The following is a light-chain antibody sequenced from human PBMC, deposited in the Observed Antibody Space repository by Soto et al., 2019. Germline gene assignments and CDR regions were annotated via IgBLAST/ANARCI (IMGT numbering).Light chain of an antibody. Sequence: EIVLTQSPDTLSLSPGERATLSCRASQSIRSERLAWYQQKPGQAPRLVIFDASNRASGMPERFSGSGSGTDFTLTIARLGHEDFAVYYCQEYDGAPITFGLGTRLVFK. CDR3: QEYDGAPIT. CDR2: DAS. J-gene: IGKJ5*01. V-gene: IGKV3-20*01. CDR1: QSIRSER.